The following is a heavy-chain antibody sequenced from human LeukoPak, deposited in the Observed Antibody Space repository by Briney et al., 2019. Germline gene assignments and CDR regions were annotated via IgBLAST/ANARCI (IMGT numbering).Heavy chain of an antibody. V-gene: IGHV3-21*01. CDR3: SRVVISSGCLKS. CDR2: ISSSSSYI. Sequence: PGVSLRLSCAASGFTFSSYSMNWVRQAPGKGLEWVSSISSSSSYIYYADSVKGRFTISRDNAKNSLYLQMNSLRAEDTAVYYCSRVVISSGCLKSWGQGTLLTVSS. J-gene: IGHJ4*02. CDR1: GFTFSSYS. D-gene: IGHD6-19*01.